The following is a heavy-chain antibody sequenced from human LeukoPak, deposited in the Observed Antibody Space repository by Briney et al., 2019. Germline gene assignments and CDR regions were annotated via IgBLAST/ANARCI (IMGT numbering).Heavy chain of an antibody. D-gene: IGHD6-13*01. CDR3: AKRVAAPGPSFDY. V-gene: IGHV3-23*01. CDR1: GFTFRNYG. J-gene: IGHJ4*02. CDR2: ISGSGGST. Sequence: GGSLRLSCAASGFTFRNYGMSWVRQAPGKGLEWVSGISGSGGSTYYADSVKGRFTISRDNSKNTLYLQMNSLRAEDTAVYYCAKRVAAPGPSFDYWGQGTLVTVSS.